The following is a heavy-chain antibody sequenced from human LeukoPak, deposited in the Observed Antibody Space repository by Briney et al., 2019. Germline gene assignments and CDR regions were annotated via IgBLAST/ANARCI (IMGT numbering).Heavy chain of an antibody. CDR1: GGSISSGGYY. J-gene: IGHJ6*02. CDR2: IYYSGST. V-gene: IGHV4-31*03. D-gene: IGHD3-10*01. Sequence: SETLSLTCTVSGGSISSGGYYWSWIRQHPGKGLEWIGYIYYSGSTYYNPSLKSRVTISVDTSKNQFSLKLSSVTAADTAVYYCASDRLGSGSYPYYYYGMDVWGRGTTVTVSS. CDR3: ASDRLGSGSYPYYYYGMDV.